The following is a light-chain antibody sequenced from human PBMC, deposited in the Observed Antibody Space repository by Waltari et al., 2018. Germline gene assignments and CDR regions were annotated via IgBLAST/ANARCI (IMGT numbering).Light chain of an antibody. CDR3: QQYNRWPPIT. Sequence: IVLTQSPATLSVSPGESAIISCRASQSVTSNLAWYQRKPGQAPRLLIYDASTRATSIPARFRGSGSATEFTLTISSLQSEDSATYYCQQYNRWPPITFGQGTRLEIK. J-gene: IGKJ5*01. CDR1: QSVTSN. CDR2: DAS. V-gene: IGKV3-15*01.